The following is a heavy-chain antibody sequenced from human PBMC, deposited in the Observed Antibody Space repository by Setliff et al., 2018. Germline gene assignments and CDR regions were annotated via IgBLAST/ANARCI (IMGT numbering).Heavy chain of an antibody. CDR2: LYYSGNT. D-gene: IGHD3-22*01. CDR1: GGSISSYS. CDR3: VTAASARSRWYDMGWFDP. Sequence: PSETLSLTCNVSGGSISSYSWSWIRQAPGKGLEWIGYLYYSGNTNYNPSLKSRVTISLDTSKNHFSLKLDSVTAADTALYYCVTAASARSRWYDMGWFDPWGQGALVTVSS. J-gene: IGHJ5*02. V-gene: IGHV4-59*08.